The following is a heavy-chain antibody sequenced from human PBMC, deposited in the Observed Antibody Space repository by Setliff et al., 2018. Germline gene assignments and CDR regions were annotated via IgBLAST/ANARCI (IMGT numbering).Heavy chain of an antibody. D-gene: IGHD3-22*01. Sequence: ETLSLTCTVSGGSLSTYYWSWIRQSPGRGLEYIGYVYYNGAADYSPSLKSRVTLSVDTSKNQFSLKLTSVTAADTAIYYCARDTSSDWAAWFDPWSQGILVTVSS. V-gene: IGHV4-59*12. CDR1: GGSLSTYY. CDR2: VYYNGAA. CDR3: ARDTSSDWAAWFDP. J-gene: IGHJ5*02.